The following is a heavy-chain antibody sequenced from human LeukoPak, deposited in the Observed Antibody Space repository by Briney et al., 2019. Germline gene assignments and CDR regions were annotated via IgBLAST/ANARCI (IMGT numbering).Heavy chain of an antibody. CDR2: INPNSGGT. D-gene: IGHD6-13*01. J-gene: IGHJ5*02. CDR3: VRKSRAAGTCWFDP. CDR1: GYTFTGYY. Sequence: ASVKVSCEASGYTFTGYYMHWVRQAPGQGLEWMGWINPNSGGTNYAQKFQGRVTMTRDTSISTAYMELSRLRSDDTAVYYCVRKSRAAGTCWFDPWGQGTLVTVSS. V-gene: IGHV1-2*02.